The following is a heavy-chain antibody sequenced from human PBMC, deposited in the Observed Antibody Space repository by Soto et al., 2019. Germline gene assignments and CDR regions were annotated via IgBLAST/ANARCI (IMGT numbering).Heavy chain of an antibody. D-gene: IGHD6-6*01. Sequence: PSETLSLTCTVSGGSISSGGYYWSWIRQHPGKGLEWIGYIYYSGSTYYNPSLKSRVTISVDTSKNQFSLKLSSVTAADTAVYYCATGQPAARPEFEWFDPWGQGTLVTVSS. CDR2: IYYSGST. J-gene: IGHJ5*02. V-gene: IGHV4-31*03. CDR1: GGSISSGGYY. CDR3: ATGQPAARPEFEWFDP.